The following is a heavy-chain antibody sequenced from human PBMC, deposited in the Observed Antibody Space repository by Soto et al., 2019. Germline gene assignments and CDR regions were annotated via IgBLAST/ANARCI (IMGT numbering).Heavy chain of an antibody. V-gene: IGHV4-39*01. CDR3: ARPNGYCSGGSCYWSWFDP. J-gene: IGHJ5*02. D-gene: IGHD2-15*01. CDR1: GGSISSSSYY. CDR2: IYYSGST. Sequence: PSETLSLTCTVSGGSISSSSYYWVWIRQPPGKGLEWIGSIYYSGSTYYNPSLKSRVTISVDTSKNQFSLKLSSVTAADTAVYYCARPNGYCSGGSCYWSWFDPWGQGTLVTVSS.